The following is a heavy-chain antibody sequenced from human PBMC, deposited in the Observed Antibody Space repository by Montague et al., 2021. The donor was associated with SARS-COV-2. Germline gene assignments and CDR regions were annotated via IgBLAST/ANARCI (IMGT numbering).Heavy chain of an antibody. J-gene: IGHJ6*02. V-gene: IGHV2-70*11. CDR3: ARGPSDTYYYNGMAV. CDR2: IDWDGGK. Sequence: PALVKPTQTLTLTCTFSGFSLSTSGMCMTWIRQPPGKALEWLARIDWDGGKYYNTSLKSRLTISKDTSKNLVVLTMTNMDPVDTATYYCARGPSDTYYYNGMAVWGRGTTVTVS. CDR1: GFSLSTSGMC.